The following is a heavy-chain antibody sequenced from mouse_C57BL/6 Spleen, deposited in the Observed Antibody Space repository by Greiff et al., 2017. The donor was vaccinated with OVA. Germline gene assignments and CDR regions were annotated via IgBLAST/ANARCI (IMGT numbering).Heavy chain of an antibody. CDR3: AKTRYGSSYDYAMDY. CDR1: GYTFTDYY. V-gene: IGHV1-26*01. D-gene: IGHD1-1*01. J-gene: IGHJ4*01. CDR2: INPNNGGT. Sequence: VQLQQSRPELVKPGASVKISCKASGYTFTDYYMNWVKQSHGKSLEWIGDINPNNGGTSYNQKFKGKATLTVDKSSSTAYMELRSLTSEDSAVYYCAKTRYGSSYDYAMDYWGQGTSVTVSS.